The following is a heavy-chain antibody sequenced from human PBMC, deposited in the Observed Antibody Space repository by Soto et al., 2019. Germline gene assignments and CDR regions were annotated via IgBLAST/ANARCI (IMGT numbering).Heavy chain of an antibody. CDR1: GYTFSSYT. J-gene: IGHJ4*02. CDR3: ARYFDRADYYLDY. Sequence: QVQFVQSGAEVKKPGASVKVSCKASGYTFSSYTMHWVRQAPGQRLEWMGWINAGNGDTKYSQNFQGRITITRDTSATTVYMELSSLRSEDTAVYYCARYFDRADYYLDYWGQGTLVTVSS. CDR2: INAGNGDT. V-gene: IGHV1-3*01. D-gene: IGHD3-22*01.